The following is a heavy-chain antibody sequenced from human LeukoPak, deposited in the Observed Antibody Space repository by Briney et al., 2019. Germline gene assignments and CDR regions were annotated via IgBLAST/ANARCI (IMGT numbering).Heavy chain of an antibody. CDR2: IYSGGST. V-gene: IGHV3-53*01. D-gene: IGHD6-19*01. J-gene: IGHJ5*02. CDR3: ARALIGIAVAGTDLWFDP. Sequence: GGSLRLSCAASGFTVSSNYMSWVRQAPGKGLEWVSGIYSGGSTYYADSVKGRFTISRDNSKNTLYLQMNSLRAEDTAVYYCARALIGIAVAGTDLWFDPWGQGTLVTVSS. CDR1: GFTVSSNY.